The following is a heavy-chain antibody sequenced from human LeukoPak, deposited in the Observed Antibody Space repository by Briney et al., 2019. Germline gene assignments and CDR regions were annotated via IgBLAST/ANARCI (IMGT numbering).Heavy chain of an antibody. Sequence: GGSLRLSCAASGFTFSSYSMSWVRQAPGKGLEWVSYITSSSSTIYYADSVTGRFTIFRDNAKNSLYLQMNSLRAEDTAIYYCARAGLPGYYYYMDVWGKGATVTVSS. J-gene: IGHJ6*03. V-gene: IGHV3-48*01. CDR3: ARAGLPGYYYYMDV. CDR2: ITSSSSTI. CDR1: GFTFSSYS. D-gene: IGHD5-18*01.